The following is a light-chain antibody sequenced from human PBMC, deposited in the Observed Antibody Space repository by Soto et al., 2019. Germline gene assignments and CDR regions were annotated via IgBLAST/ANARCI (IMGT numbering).Light chain of an antibody. CDR2: DVS. Sequence: QSVLTQPRSVSGSPGQSFTISCTGTSSDVGRYNYVSWYQHHPGKAPKLMVYDVSKRPSGVPDRFSGSKSGNTESLTMSGLQAEDEADYYCCSYAGTSYVFGAGTKVTVL. CDR3: CSYAGTSYV. V-gene: IGLV2-11*01. CDR1: SSDVGRYNY. J-gene: IGLJ1*01.